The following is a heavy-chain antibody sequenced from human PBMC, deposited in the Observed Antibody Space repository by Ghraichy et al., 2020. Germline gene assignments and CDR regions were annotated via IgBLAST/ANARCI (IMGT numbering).Heavy chain of an antibody. V-gene: IGHV3-21*01. CDR2: ISSSSSYI. CDR3: ARDEGVAATRNYYYYYYMDV. J-gene: IGHJ6*03. D-gene: IGHD2-15*01. Sequence: GESLNISCAASGFTFSSYSMNWVRQAPGKGLEWVSSISSSSSYIYYADSVKGRFTISRDNAKNSLYLQMNSLRAEDTAVYYCARDEGVAATRNYYYYYYMDVWGKGTTVTVSS. CDR1: GFTFSSYS.